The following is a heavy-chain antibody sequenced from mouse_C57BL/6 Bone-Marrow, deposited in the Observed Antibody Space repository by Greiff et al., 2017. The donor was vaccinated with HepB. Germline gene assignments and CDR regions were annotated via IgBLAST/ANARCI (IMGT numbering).Heavy chain of an antibody. V-gene: IGHV1-53*01. CDR3: ARCDYGSSSSSWFAY. Sequence: QVQLKQPGTELVKPGASVKLSCKASGYTFTSYWMHWVKQRPGQGLEWIGNINPSNGGTNYNEKFKSKATLTVDKSSSTAYMQLSSLTSEDSAVYYCARCDYGSSSSSWFAYWGQGTLVTVSA. J-gene: IGHJ3*01. D-gene: IGHD1-1*01. CDR1: GYTFTSYW. CDR2: INPSNGGT.